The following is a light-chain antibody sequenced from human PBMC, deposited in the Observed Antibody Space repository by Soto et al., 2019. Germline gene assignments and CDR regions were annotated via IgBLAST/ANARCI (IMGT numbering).Light chain of an antibody. CDR1: QSVNQK. J-gene: IGKJ2*01. Sequence: EIVLTQSPVTLSVSPGERATLSCRASQSVNQKLGWYQQKPGQAPRLLIYVASYRAPGIPARFSGSGSGTEYTLTISNLQAEDFAVYYCQQFNNWPHTFGQGTRLEIK. CDR2: VAS. V-gene: IGKV3-15*01. CDR3: QQFNNWPHT.